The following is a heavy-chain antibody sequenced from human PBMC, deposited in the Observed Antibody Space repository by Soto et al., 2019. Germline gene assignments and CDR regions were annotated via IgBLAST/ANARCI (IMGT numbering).Heavy chain of an antibody. D-gene: IGHD2-2*02. CDR1: GFTFSSYG. Sequence: GGSLRLSCAASGFTFSSYGMHWVRQAPGKGLEWVAVISYDGSNKYYADSVKGRFTISRDNSKNTLYLQMNSLRAEDTAVYYCAKDVCSSTSCYSSSSYYYGMDVWGQGTTVTVSS. V-gene: IGHV3-30*18. CDR2: ISYDGSNK. J-gene: IGHJ6*02. CDR3: AKDVCSSTSCYSSSSYYYGMDV.